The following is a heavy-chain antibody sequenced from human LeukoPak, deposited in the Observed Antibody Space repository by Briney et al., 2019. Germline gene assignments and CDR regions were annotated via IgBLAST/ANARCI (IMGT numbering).Heavy chain of an antibody. CDR1: GFTVSSNY. CDR3: ASSDNTAMVTQDAFDI. D-gene: IGHD5-18*01. Sequence: GGSLRLSCAASGFTVSSNYMSWVRQAPGKGLEWVSVIYSGGSTYYADSVKGRFTISRDNSKNTLYLQMNSLRAEDTAVYYCASSDNTAMVTQDAFDIWGQGTMVTVSS. J-gene: IGHJ3*02. CDR2: IYSGGST. V-gene: IGHV3-53*01.